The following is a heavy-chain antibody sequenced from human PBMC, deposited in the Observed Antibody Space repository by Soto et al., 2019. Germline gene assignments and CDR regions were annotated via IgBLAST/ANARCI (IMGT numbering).Heavy chain of an antibody. CDR2: TYYRSKWYN. V-gene: IGHV6-1*01. Sequence: SQTLSLTCVISGDSVSSNSAAWNWIRQSPSRGLEWLGRTYYRSKWYNDYAVSVKSRITINPDTSKNQFSLQLNSVTPEDTAVYYCARLRIVVVPAAGYYYGMDVWGQGTTVTVS. J-gene: IGHJ6*02. D-gene: IGHD2-2*01. CDR1: GDSVSSNSAA. CDR3: ARLRIVVVPAAGYYYGMDV.